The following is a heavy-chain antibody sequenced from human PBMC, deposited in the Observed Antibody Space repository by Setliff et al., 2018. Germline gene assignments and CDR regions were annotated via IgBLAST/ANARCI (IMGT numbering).Heavy chain of an antibody. CDR2: IYPGDSDT. CDR1: GSILTNYW. Sequence: GESLKIPCKAPGSILTNYWIGWVRQMPGKGLEWMGVIYPGDSDTRYSPSFQGQVTISADKSINTAYLQWSSLKASDTAIYYCTRHEDRNKCTSSSCYRENDAFDVWGQGAMVTVSS. CDR3: TRHEDRNKCTSSSCYRENDAFDV. V-gene: IGHV5-51*01. J-gene: IGHJ3*01. D-gene: IGHD2-2*01.